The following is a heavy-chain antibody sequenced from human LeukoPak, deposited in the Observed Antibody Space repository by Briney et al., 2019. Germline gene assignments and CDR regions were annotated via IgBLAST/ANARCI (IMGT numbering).Heavy chain of an antibody. CDR3: ARLAMVRGVIADY. CDR1: GFTFSSYW. CDR2: INRDGSST. J-gene: IGHJ4*02. Sequence: GGSLRLSCAASGFTFSSYWMHWVRQAPGKGLVWVSRINRDGSSTSYAGSVKGRFTISRDNAKNTLYLQVNSLRVEDTAVYYCARLAMVRGVIADYWGQGTLVTVSS. D-gene: IGHD3-10*01. V-gene: IGHV3-74*01.